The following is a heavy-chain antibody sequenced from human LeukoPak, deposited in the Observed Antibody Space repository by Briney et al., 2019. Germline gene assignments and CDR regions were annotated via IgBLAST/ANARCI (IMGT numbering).Heavy chain of an antibody. J-gene: IGHJ4*02. D-gene: IGHD3-16*01. CDR2: ITPIFGTA. CDR3: ASPGEKDYYFDY. CDR1: GGTFSSYA. Sequence: SVKVSCKASGGTFSSYAICWVRQAPGQGLEWMGGITPIFGTANYAQKFQGRVAITADESTSTAYMELSSLRSEDTAVYYCASPGEKDYYFDYWGQGTLVTVSS. V-gene: IGHV1-69*13.